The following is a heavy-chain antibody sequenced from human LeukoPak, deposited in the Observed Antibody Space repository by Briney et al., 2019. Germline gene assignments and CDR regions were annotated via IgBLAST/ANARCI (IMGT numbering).Heavy chain of an antibody. CDR2: ISSSGSTI. V-gene: IGHV3-48*03. J-gene: IGHJ4*02. D-gene: IGHD3-10*01. CDR1: GFTFSSYE. CDR3: AKGYYGSGSYGWFDY. Sequence: GGSLRLSCAASGFTFSSYEMNWVRQAPGKGLEWVSYISSSGSTIYYADSVKGGFTISRDNSKNTLFLQMNSLRAEDTAVYYCAKGYYGSGSYGWFDYWGQGTLVTVSS.